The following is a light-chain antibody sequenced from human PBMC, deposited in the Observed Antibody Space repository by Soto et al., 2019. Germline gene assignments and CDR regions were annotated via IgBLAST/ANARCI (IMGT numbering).Light chain of an antibody. J-gene: IGKJ1*01. Sequence: EFVLTQSPGTLSLSPGERATLSCRASQSISSSYLAWYQQKPGQAPRLLIYGASSRATGVPDRFSGSGSVTDFTLTISRLEPEDFAVYYCQKYGGSPGGTFGQGTKV. CDR1: QSISSSY. CDR3: QKYGGSPGGT. CDR2: GAS. V-gene: IGKV3-20*01.